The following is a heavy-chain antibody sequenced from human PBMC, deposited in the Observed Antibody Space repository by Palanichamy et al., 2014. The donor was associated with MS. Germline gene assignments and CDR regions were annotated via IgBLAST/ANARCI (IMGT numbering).Heavy chain of an antibody. Sequence: QVQLVQSGAEVKKPGASVKVSCKASGYTFTSYGISWVRQAPGQGLEWMGWISAYNGNTNYARKLQGRVTMTTDTSTSTAYMELRSLRSDDTAVYYCARGWSDYYDSSGYYCLDYWGQGTLVTVSS. CDR3: ARGWSDYYDSSGYYCLDY. CDR1: GYTFTSYG. J-gene: IGHJ4*02. CDR2: ISAYNGNT. D-gene: IGHD3-22*01. V-gene: IGHV1-18*04.